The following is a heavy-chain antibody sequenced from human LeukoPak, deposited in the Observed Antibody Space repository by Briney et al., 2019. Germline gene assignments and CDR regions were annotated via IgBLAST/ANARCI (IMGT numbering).Heavy chain of an antibody. CDR1: GGSISSYY. CDR3: ARGRDSSSWDFDY. Sequence: PSETLSLTCTVSGGSISSYYWSWIRQPAGKGLEWIGRIYTSGSTNYKPSLKSRVSMSVDRSKNQFSLNLSSVTAADTAVYYCARGRDSSSWDFDYWGQGTLVTFAS. CDR2: IYTSGST. V-gene: IGHV4-4*07. D-gene: IGHD6-13*01. J-gene: IGHJ4*02.